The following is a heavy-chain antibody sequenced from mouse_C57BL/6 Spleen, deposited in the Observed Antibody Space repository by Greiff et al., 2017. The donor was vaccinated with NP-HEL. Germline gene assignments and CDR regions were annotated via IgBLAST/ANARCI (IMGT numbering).Heavy chain of an antibody. V-gene: IGHV5-17*01. CDR3: ARGGTTDPSWFAY. D-gene: IGHD2-12*01. Sequence: EVQRVESGGGLVKPGGSLKLSCAASGFTFSDYGMHWVRQAPEKGLEWVAYISSGSSTIYYADTVKGRFTISRDNAKNTLFLQMTSLRSEDTAMYYCARGGTTDPSWFAYWGQGTLVTVSA. CDR1: GFTFSDYG. J-gene: IGHJ3*01. CDR2: ISSGSSTI.